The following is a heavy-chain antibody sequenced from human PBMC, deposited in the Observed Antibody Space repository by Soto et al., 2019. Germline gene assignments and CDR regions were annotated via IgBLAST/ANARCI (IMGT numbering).Heavy chain of an antibody. CDR1: GFTFSSYT. V-gene: IGHV3-30-3*01. J-gene: IGHJ4*02. CDR2: ISHDGIKK. CDR3: ARVVAAALSYFDY. Sequence: QVQLVESGGGVVQPGRYLRLSCAASGFTFSSYTMHWVRQAPGKGLEWVAVISHDGIKKYYADSVKGRFTISRDNSKNTLYLQMTSLRCEDTAVYYCARVVAAALSYFDYWGQGALVNVSS. D-gene: IGHD6-13*01.